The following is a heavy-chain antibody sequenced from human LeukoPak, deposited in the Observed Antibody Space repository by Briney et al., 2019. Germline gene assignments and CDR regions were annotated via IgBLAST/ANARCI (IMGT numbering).Heavy chain of an antibody. J-gene: IGHJ4*02. D-gene: IGHD3-9*01. V-gene: IGHV4-30-4*08. CDR1: GGSISSGDYY. CDR2: IYYSGSN. CDR3: ARVHQTYDILTGYFYYFDY. Sequence: PSETLSLTCTVSGGSISSGDYYWSWIRQPPGKGLEWTGYIYYSGSNYYNPSLKSRVTISVDTSKNQFSLKLSSVTAADTAVYYCARVHQTYDILTGYFYYFDYWGQGTLVTVSS.